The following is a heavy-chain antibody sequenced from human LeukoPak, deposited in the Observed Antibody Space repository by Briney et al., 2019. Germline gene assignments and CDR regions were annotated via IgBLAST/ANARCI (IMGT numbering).Heavy chain of an antibody. CDR1: GGTFSSYA. J-gene: IGHJ3*02. V-gene: IGHV1-69*01. CDR3: ARDLGDDYGDYEDAFDI. D-gene: IGHD4-17*01. CDR2: IIPIFGTA. Sequence: SVTVSCKASGGTFSSYAISWVRQAPGQGLDWMGWIIPIFGTAKYAQKFQGRVTITADESTSRAYMGLSSLRSEDTAVYYCARDLGDDYGDYEDAFDIWGQGTMVTVSS.